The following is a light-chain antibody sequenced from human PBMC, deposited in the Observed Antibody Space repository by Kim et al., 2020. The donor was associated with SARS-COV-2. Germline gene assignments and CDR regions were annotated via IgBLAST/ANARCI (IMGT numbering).Light chain of an antibody. CDR1: QSIRND. CDR3: LQNNSYPPT. CDR2: AAS. V-gene: IGKV1-17*01. Sequence: ASVGDSVTIPCRAIQSIRNDLGWYQQNPGIAPKRLIYAASILPSVVPSRFSGSGSGTEFTLTISSQQPEDFATYFSLQNNSYPPTFGHGNKVDIK. J-gene: IGKJ1*01.